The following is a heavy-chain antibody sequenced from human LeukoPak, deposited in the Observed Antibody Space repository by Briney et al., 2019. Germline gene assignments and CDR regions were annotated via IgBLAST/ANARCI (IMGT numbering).Heavy chain of an antibody. Sequence: GGSLRLSCAASGFTFISYGIHWVRQAPCKGLEWVAVISYDGSNKYYADSVKGRFTISRDNSKNTLYLQMNSLRAEDTAVYYCAKEPVGYSYGDYWGQGTLVTVSS. CDR2: ISYDGSNK. J-gene: IGHJ4*02. D-gene: IGHD5-18*01. CDR1: GFTFISYG. CDR3: AKEPVGYSYGDY. V-gene: IGHV3-30*18.